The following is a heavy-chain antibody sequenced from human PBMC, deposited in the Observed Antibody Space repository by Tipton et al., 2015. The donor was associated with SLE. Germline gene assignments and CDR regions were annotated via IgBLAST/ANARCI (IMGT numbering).Heavy chain of an antibody. CDR2: VRYVGENS. Sequence: SLRLSCKASAFTLSAHGIHWVRQAPGRGLEWVASVRYVGENSYYSDSVKGRFTISRDNSKNTVFLQMNNLRGEDTGVYYCAKIGPGRYYYAMDVWGRGTTVIVSS. D-gene: IGHD1-14*01. V-gene: IGHV3-30*02. CDR3: AKIGPGRYYYAMDV. J-gene: IGHJ6*02. CDR1: AFTLSAHG.